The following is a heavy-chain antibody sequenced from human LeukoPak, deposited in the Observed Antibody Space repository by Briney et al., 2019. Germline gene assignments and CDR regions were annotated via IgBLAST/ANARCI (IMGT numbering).Heavy chain of an antibody. CDR2: ISWNRGSI. V-gene: IGHV3-9*01. J-gene: IGHJ4*02. D-gene: IGHD6-6*01. CDR3: AKGFYSSSSMVFDY. Sequence: GRSLRLSCAASGFTFDDYAMHWVRQAPGKGLEWVSGISWNRGSIGYADSVKGRFTISRDNAKNSLYLQMNSLRAEDTAFYYCAKGFYSSSSMVFDYWGQGTLVTVSS. CDR1: GFTFDDYA.